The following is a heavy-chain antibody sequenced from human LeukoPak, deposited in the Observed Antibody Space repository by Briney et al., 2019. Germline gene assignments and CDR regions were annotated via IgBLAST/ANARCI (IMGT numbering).Heavy chain of an antibody. V-gene: IGHV3-11*05. CDR2: ISSSSSYT. CDR3: ARASMGLSTAGLVDQ. D-gene: IGHD6-13*01. J-gene: IGHJ4*02. Sequence: GGSLTLSCAASGFTFSDYYMSWIRQAPGKGLEWVSYISSSSSYTNHAGSVKGRITISRPHAKKSSYQQMHSMRAEATGMYFGARASMGLSTAGLVDQGGEGTRVSVS. CDR1: GFTFSDYY.